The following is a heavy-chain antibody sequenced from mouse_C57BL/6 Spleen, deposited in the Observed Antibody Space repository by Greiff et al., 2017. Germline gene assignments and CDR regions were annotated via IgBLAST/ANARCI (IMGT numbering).Heavy chain of an antibody. V-gene: IGHV1-64*01. Sequence: QVQLQQPGAELVKPGASVKLSCKASGYTFTSYWMHWVKQRPGQGLEWIGMIHPNSGSTNYNEKFKSKATLTVDKSSSTAYMQLSSLTSEDSAVYYCARVDGNWEGDYAMDYWGQGTSVTVSS. J-gene: IGHJ4*01. D-gene: IGHD2-1*01. CDR3: ARVDGNWEGDYAMDY. CDR1: GYTFTSYW. CDR2: IHPNSGST.